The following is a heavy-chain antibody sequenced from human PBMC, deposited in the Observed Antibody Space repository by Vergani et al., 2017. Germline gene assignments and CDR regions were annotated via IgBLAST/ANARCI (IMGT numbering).Heavy chain of an antibody. CDR3: ARDLALGMDYYYYGMDV. J-gene: IGHJ6*02. D-gene: IGHD7-27*01. Sequence: QVQLVQSGAEVKKPGSSVKVSCKASGGTFSSSAISWVRQAPGQGLEWMGGIIPIFGTANYAQMFQGRVTITADESTSTAYMGLSSLRSEDTAVYYCARDLALGMDYYYYGMDVWGQGTTVTVSS. CDR1: GGTFSSSA. V-gene: IGHV1-69*01. CDR2: IIPIFGTA.